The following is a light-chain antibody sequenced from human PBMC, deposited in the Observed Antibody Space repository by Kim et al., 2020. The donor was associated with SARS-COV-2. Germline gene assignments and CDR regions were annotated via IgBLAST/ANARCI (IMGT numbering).Light chain of an antibody. CDR1: QSISTN. J-gene: IGKJ1*01. CDR3: QQYNKWPRT. Sequence: VSLGERVTLSCRASQSISTNLAWYQQTPGQAPRFLISGASTRAPGIPARFSGSGSGTEFTLTISSLQSEDSAVFYCQQYNKWPRTFGQGTKVDIK. V-gene: IGKV3-15*01. CDR2: GAS.